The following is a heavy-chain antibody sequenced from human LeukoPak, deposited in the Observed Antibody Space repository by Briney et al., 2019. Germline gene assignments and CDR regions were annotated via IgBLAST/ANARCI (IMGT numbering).Heavy chain of an antibody. Sequence: QTGGSLRLSCAASGFTFSSYAIHWVRQAPGKGLEYVSAISSNGGSTYYANSVKGRFTISRDNSKNTLYLQMGSLRAEDMAVYYCARKLPGAPFDYWGQGTLVTVSS. J-gene: IGHJ4*02. CDR2: ISSNGGST. D-gene: IGHD3-10*01. CDR1: GFTFSSYA. V-gene: IGHV3-64*01. CDR3: ARKLPGAPFDY.